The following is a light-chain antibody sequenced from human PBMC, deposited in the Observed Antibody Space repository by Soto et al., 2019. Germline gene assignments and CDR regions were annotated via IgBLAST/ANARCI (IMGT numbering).Light chain of an antibody. CDR1: SSDIGGYDY. Sequence: QSALTQPPSASGSPGQSVTISCTGTSSDIGGYDYVSWYQQHPGKAPKLLIYEVTKRPSGVPDRFSASRSGNAASLTVSGLQAEDEADYYCCSYGGRYNIIFGGGTKVTVL. J-gene: IGLJ2*01. CDR3: CSYGGRYNII. CDR2: EVT. V-gene: IGLV2-8*01.